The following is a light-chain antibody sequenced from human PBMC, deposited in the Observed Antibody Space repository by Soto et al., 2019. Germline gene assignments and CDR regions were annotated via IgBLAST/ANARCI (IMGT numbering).Light chain of an antibody. CDR3: ATWDNSLSVVL. CDR1: SSNIGNND. J-gene: IGLJ2*01. Sequence: QSVLTQPPSVSAAPGQRITISCSGSSSNIGNNDVAWYQQLPGTAPKLLIYGSNKRLSGISDRFSGSRSGTSATLGITGLQTGDEADYYCATWDNSLSVVLFGGGTKLTVL. CDR2: GSN. V-gene: IGLV1-51*01.